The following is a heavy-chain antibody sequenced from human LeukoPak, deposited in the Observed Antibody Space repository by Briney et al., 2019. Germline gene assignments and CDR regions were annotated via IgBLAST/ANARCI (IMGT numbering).Heavy chain of an antibody. CDR2: INVGNGNT. CDR1: GYTFTSNP. CDR3: ATSMQGIGVVIPYYYYGMDV. Sequence: GASVKVSCKASGYTFTSNPMYWVRQAPGQRLEWMGWINVGNGNTKYSQNLQDRVTITRDTSASTAYMELSSLRSEDTAVYYCATSMQGIGVVIPYYYYGMDVWGQGTTVTVSS. V-gene: IGHV1-3*01. D-gene: IGHD3-3*01. J-gene: IGHJ6*02.